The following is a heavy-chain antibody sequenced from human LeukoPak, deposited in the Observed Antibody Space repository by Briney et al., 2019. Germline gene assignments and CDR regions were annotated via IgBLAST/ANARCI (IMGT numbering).Heavy chain of an antibody. Sequence: GGSLRLSCAASGFTFSSYWMSWVRQAPGKGLEWVANIKQDGSEKYYVDSVKGRFTISRDNAKNSLYLQMNSLRAEDTAVYYCARMCRDGGSNWFNDYWGQGTLVTVSS. D-gene: IGHD6-13*01. V-gene: IGHV3-7*01. CDR2: IKQDGSEK. J-gene: IGHJ4*02. CDR3: ARMCRDGGSNWFNDY. CDR1: GFTFSSYW.